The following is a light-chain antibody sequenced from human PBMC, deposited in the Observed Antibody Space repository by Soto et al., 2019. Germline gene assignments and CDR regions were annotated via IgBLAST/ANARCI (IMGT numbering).Light chain of an antibody. CDR3: SSYTTTSTWV. V-gene: IGLV2-14*01. J-gene: IGLJ2*01. Sequence: QSVLTQPASVSGSPGQSITISCTGTITDVGSSNYVSWYKQHPGKAPKLMIYDVSNRPSGVFNRFSGSKSGNTASLTISGLQAEDEADYYCSSYTTTSTWVFGGGTKVTVL. CDR2: DVS. CDR1: ITDVGSSNY.